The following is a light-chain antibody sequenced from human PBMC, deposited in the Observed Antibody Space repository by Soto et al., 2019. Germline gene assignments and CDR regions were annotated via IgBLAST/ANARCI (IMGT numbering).Light chain of an antibody. J-gene: IGKJ5*01. CDR3: QQRSNWPLIT. CDR1: QSVTSY. CDR2: DAS. V-gene: IGKV3-11*01. Sequence: EIVFTQSPATLSLSPGERATLSCRASQSVTSYLAWYQQKPGQAPRLLIYDASNRATGIPARFSGSGSGTDFTLTISSLEPEDFAVYYCQQRSNWPLITFGQGTRLEI.